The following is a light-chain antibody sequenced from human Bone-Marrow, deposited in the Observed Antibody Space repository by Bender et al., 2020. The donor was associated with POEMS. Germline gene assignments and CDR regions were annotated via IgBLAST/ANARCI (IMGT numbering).Light chain of an antibody. J-gene: IGLJ2*01. Sequence: QSAMTQPPSVSGSPGQSVTISCSGTSRDVGKYNRVSWYQQSPGAAPKLMIYDVDERPSGVPDRFSGSKSGRKASLTISGLQAEDEADYHCCSYAGSNTLVFGGGTKVTVL. CDR2: DVD. CDR3: CSYAGSNTLV. CDR1: SRDVGKYNR. V-gene: IGLV2-18*02.